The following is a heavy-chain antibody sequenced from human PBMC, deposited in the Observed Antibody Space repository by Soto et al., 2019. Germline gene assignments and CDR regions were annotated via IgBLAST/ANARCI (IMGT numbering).Heavy chain of an antibody. Sequence: GASVKVSCKASGFTFTSSAMQWVRQARGQRLEWIGWIVVGSGNTNYAQKFQERVTITRDMSTSTAYMELSSLRSEDTAVYYCAAGMGGTYYDILTGPDAFDIWGQGTMVTIS. CDR2: IVVGSGNT. J-gene: IGHJ3*02. CDR3: AAGMGGTYYDILTGPDAFDI. V-gene: IGHV1-58*02. CDR1: GFTFTSSA. D-gene: IGHD3-9*01.